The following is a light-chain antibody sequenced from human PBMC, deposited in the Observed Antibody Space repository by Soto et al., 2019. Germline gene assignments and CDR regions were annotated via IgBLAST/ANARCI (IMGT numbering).Light chain of an antibody. J-gene: IGLJ2*01. V-gene: IGLV2-14*01. CDR1: SSDVGGYNY. CDR3: SSYTRSTTLVV. Sequence: QSALTQPASVYGSPGQSITISCTGTSSDVGGYNYVSWYQQHPGKAPKLMIYDVSDRPSGVSSRFSGSKSGNTASLTISGLQAEDEADYYCSSYTRSTTLVVFGGGTKVTVL. CDR2: DVS.